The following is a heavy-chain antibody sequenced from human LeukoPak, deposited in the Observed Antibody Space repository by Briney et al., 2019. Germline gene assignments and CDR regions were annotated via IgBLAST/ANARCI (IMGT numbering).Heavy chain of an antibody. CDR3: ARDTMVRVLGP. CDR1: GGSISSYY. CDR2: IYYSGST. D-gene: IGHD3-10*01. J-gene: IGHJ5*02. V-gene: IGHV4-59*01. Sequence: SETLSLTCTVSGGSISSYYWSWIRQPPGKGLEWIGYIYYSGSTNYNPSLKSRVTISVDTSKNQFSLKLSSVTAADTAVYYCARDTMVRVLGPWGQGTLVTVSS.